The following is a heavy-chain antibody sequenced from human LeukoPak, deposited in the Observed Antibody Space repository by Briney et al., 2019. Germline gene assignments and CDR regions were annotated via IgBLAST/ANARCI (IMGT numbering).Heavy chain of an antibody. CDR1: GDSISSSSYY. CDR3: ARHRKSSGWYARYFDL. J-gene: IGHJ2*01. CDR2: IYYGGST. D-gene: IGHD6-19*01. Sequence: PSETLSLTCTVSGDSISSSSYYLGWIRQPPGKGLEWIGTIYYGGSTYYNPSLKSRVTISVDTSKTQFSLRLSSVTAADTAVYHCARHRKSSGWYARYFDLWGRGTLVTVSS. V-gene: IGHV4-39*01.